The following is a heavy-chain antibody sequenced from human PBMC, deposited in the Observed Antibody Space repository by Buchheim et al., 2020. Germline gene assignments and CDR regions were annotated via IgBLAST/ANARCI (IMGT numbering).Heavy chain of an antibody. D-gene: IGHD3-3*01. CDR2: MNPNSGNT. Sequence: QVQLVQSGAEVKKPGASVKASCKASGYTFTSYDINWVRQATGQGLEWMGWMNPNSGNTGYAQKFQGRVTMTRNTSISTAYMELSSLRSEDTAVYYCARVSHITIFGVVIPNWFDPWGQGTL. CDR1: GYTFTSYD. CDR3: ARVSHITIFGVVIPNWFDP. V-gene: IGHV1-8*01. J-gene: IGHJ5*02.